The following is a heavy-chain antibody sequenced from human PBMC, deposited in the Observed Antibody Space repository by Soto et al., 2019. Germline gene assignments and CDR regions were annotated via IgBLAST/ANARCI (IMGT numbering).Heavy chain of an antibody. CDR2: MNPNSANT. V-gene: IGHV1-8*01. CDR1: GYTFTSYD. CDR3: ARERSSRAIEI. J-gene: IGHJ3*02. Sequence: QVQLVQSGAEVKKPGASVKVSCKTSGYTFTSYDSNWVRQATGQGLEWLGWMNPNSANTAYAQKFRGRVTMTRNTSIITSYMELSSQSTEDTAVCYGARERSSRAIEIWGQGTMVTGSS.